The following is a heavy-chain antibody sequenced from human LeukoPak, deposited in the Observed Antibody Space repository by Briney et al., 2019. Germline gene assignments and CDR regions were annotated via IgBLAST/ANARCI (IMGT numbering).Heavy chain of an antibody. CDR3: ARGGAYYYYMDV. Sequence: SGGSLRLSCAASGFTFSSYSMIWVRQAPGKGLEWVSYISSGSTTIYYADSVKGRFTISRDNAKNSLYLQMNSLRAEDTAVYYCARGGAYYYYMDVWGKGTTVTVSS. V-gene: IGHV3-48*01. J-gene: IGHJ6*03. CDR2: ISSGSTTI. D-gene: IGHD3-10*01. CDR1: GFTFSSYS.